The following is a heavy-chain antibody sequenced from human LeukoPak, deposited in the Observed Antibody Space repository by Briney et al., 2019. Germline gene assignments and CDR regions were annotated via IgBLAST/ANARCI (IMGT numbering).Heavy chain of an antibody. J-gene: IGHJ4*02. CDR2: IYYTGST. CDR1: GGSISSYY. D-gene: IGHD3-22*01. V-gene: IGHV4-59*01. Sequence: PSETLSLTCTVSGGSISSYYWSWIRQPPGKGLEWMGYIYYTGSTNYNPSLKNRVTISVDTSKNQFSLKLSSVTAADTAVYYCARWYYYDSSGAVDYWGQGSLVTVCS. CDR3: ARWYYYDSSGAVDY.